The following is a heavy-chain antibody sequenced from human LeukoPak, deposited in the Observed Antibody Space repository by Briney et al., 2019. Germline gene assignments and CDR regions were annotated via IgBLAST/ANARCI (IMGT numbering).Heavy chain of an antibody. V-gene: IGHV1-18*01. CDR1: GYTFTSYG. Sequence: ASVKVSCKASGYTFTSYGISWVRQAPGQGLEWMGWISAYNGNTNYAQKLQGRVTMTTDTSTSTAYMELRRLRSDDTAVYYCARDYCSSTSCLFDYWGQGTLVSVSS. CDR2: ISAYNGNT. J-gene: IGHJ4*02. CDR3: ARDYCSSTSCLFDY. D-gene: IGHD2-2*01.